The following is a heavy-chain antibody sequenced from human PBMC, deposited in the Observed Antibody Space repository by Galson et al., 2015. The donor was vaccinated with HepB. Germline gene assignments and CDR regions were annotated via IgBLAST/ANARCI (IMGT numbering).Heavy chain of an antibody. CDR3: ARLMYYYDSSGQS. V-gene: IGHV4-39*01. CDR1: GGSISSSSYY. Sequence: SETLSLTCTVSGGSISSSSYYWGWIRQPPGKGLEWIGSIYYSGSTYYNPSLKSRVTISVDTSKNQFSLKLSSVTAADTAVYYCARLMYYYDSSGQSWGQGTLVTVSS. D-gene: IGHD3-22*01. J-gene: IGHJ4*02. CDR2: IYYSGST.